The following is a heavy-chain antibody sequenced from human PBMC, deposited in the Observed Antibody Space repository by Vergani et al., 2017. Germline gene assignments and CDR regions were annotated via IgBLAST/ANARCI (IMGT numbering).Heavy chain of an antibody. CDR3: ARGGDY. D-gene: IGHD3-16*01. CDR2: IYYSGST. CDR1: GGSISSSSYY. J-gene: IGHJ4*02. Sequence: QVQLQQWGAGLLKPSETLSLTCAVSGGSISSSSYYWGWIRQPPGKGLEWIGSIYYSGSTYYNPSLKSRVTISVDTSKNQFSLKLSSVTAADTAVYYCARGGDYWGQGTLVTVSS. V-gene: IGHV4-39*01.